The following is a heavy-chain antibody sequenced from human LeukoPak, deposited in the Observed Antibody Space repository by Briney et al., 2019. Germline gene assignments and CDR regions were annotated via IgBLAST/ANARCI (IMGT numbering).Heavy chain of an antibody. Sequence: ASVEVSCKASGGTFSSYAISWVRQAPGQGLEWMGRIIPIFGTANYAQKFQGRVTITTDESTSTAYMELSSLRSEDTAVYYCARTYCTNGVCYYSSGWSFDYWGQGTLVTVSS. V-gene: IGHV1-69*05. D-gene: IGHD2-8*01. CDR3: ARTYCTNGVCYYSSGWSFDY. CDR1: GGTFSSYA. CDR2: IIPIFGTA. J-gene: IGHJ4*02.